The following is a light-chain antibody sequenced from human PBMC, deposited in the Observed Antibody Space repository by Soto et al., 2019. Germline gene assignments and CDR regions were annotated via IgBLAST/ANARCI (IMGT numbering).Light chain of an antibody. J-gene: IGKJ4*01. CDR1: QSVVSSSTNKNY. Sequence: DIVMTQSPDSLAVSLGERATINCKSTQSVVSSSTNKNYLAWYQQKPGQPPKLLIYWASTRESGVPDRFSGSGSGTDFILTISSLQAEDVAVYYCQQYWSTPLTFGGGTKVEIK. CDR2: WAS. CDR3: QQYWSTPLT. V-gene: IGKV4-1*01.